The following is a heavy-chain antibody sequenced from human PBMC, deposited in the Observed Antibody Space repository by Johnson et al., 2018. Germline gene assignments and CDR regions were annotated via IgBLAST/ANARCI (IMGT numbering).Heavy chain of an antibody. Sequence: VQLVESGGGLVQPGRSLRLSCAASGFTFDDYAMHWVRQAPGKGLEWVSGISWNSGSIGYEDSVKGRFTISRDNAKNSLYLQMTSLRAEDTALYYCAKDATYYYDNNYYYGMDVWGQGTTVTVSS. CDR1: GFTFDDYA. D-gene: IGHD3-22*01. CDR3: AKDATYYYDNNYYYGMDV. V-gene: IGHV3-9*01. J-gene: IGHJ6*02. CDR2: ISWNSGSI.